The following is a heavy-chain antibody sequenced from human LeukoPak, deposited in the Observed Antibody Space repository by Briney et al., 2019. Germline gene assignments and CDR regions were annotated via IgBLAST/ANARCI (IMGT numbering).Heavy chain of an antibody. CDR1: GGSISSSSYY. V-gene: IGHV4-61*01. D-gene: IGHD3-10*01. CDR3: ATRPPYGSGRNDAFDI. CDR2: IYYSGST. Sequence: SETLSLTCTVSGGSISSSSYYWSWIRQPPGKGLEWIGYIYYSGSTNYNPSLKSRVTISVDTSKNQFSLKLSSVTAADTAVYYCATRPPYGSGRNDAFDIWGQGTMVTVSS. J-gene: IGHJ3*02.